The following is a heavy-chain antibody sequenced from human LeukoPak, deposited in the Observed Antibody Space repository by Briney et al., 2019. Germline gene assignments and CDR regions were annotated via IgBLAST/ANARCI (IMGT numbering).Heavy chain of an antibody. J-gene: IGHJ4*02. D-gene: IGHD3-10*01. Sequence: GGSLRLSCAASGFTFSGSAMHWARQASGKGLEWVGRIRSKTNNYATAYAASVKDRFTISRDDSTNTAYLQMNSLKTEDTAVYYCVRHAASGGSGVDHWGQGTLVTVSS. CDR2: IRSKTNNYAT. CDR3: VRHAASGGSGVDH. CDR1: GFTFSGSA. V-gene: IGHV3-73*01.